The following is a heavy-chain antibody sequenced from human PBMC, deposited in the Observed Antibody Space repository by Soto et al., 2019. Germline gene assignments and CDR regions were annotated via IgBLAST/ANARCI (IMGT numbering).Heavy chain of an antibody. J-gene: IGHJ4*02. Sequence: QVQLVQSGAELKKPGASVKVSCKASGYTFSNYDMNWVRQATGQGPEWIGWVNPNNGDTGYAQKVQGRVTLTTDISPTPAYMELTSLRSEDTAIYYCAKVSRKGSAIDFDYWGQGTLITVSS. CDR2: VNPNNGDT. CDR3: AKVSRKGSAIDFDY. D-gene: IGHD3-10*01. CDR1: GYTFSNYD. V-gene: IGHV1-8*01.